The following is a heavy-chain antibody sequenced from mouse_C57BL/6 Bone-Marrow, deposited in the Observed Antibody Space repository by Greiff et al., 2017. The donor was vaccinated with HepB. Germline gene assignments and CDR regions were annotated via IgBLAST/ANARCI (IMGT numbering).Heavy chain of an antibody. V-gene: IGHV1-64*01. J-gene: IGHJ3*01. Sequence: QVQLQQPGAELVKPGASVKLSCKASGYTFTSYWMHWVKQRPGQGLEWIGMIHPNSGSTNYNEKFKSKATLTVDKSSSTAYMQLSSLTSEDSAVYYCARRDLFYYDYDAFAYWGQGTLVTVSA. CDR1: GYTFTSYW. CDR3: ARRDLFYYDYDAFAY. CDR2: IHPNSGST. D-gene: IGHD2-4*01.